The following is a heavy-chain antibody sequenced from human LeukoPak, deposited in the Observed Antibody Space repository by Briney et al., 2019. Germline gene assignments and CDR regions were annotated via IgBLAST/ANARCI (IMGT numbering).Heavy chain of an antibody. CDR3: ARHDGSGTYLVDY. CDR1: GYSFTNYR. Sequence: GESLKISCKGSGYSFTNYRISWVRQMPGKGLEWMGRIDPSDSYTTYSPSFQGHVSVSTDKSINAAYLQWSSLEASDTAMYYCARHDGSGTYLVDYWGQGTLVTVSS. CDR2: IDPSDSYT. J-gene: IGHJ4*02. V-gene: IGHV5-10-1*01. D-gene: IGHD3-10*01.